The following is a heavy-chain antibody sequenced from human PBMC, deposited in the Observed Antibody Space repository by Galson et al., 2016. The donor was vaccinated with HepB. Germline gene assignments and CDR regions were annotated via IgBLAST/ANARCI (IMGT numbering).Heavy chain of an antibody. Sequence: ETLSLTCTVSGVSLSSYYWSWIRQPPGQGLEWIGYIYYSGGSTNYNPSLKSRVTISVDTLKNQFSLKLSSVTAADTAVYFCARVRIAVAENSYFFDSWGQGTLVTVSS. V-gene: IGHV4-59*01. CDR1: GVSLSSYY. J-gene: IGHJ4*02. CDR2: IYYSGGST. D-gene: IGHD6-19*01. CDR3: ARVRIAVAENSYFFDS.